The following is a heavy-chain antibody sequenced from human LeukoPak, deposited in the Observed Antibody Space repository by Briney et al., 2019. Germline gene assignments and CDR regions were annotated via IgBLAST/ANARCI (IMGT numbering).Heavy chain of an antibody. Sequence: ASVKVSCKASGYTFTSYDINWVRQATGQGLEWMGWMNPNSGNTGYAQKFQGRVTMTRNTSISTAYMELSSLRSEDTAVCYCARRSIAAAPRSWFDPWGQGTLVTVSS. CDR1: GYTFTSYD. J-gene: IGHJ5*02. D-gene: IGHD6-13*01. V-gene: IGHV1-8*01. CDR3: ARRSIAAAPRSWFDP. CDR2: MNPNSGNT.